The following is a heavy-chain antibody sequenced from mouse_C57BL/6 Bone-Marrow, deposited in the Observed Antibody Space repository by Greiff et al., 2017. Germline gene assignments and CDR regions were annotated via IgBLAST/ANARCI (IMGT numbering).Heavy chain of an antibody. V-gene: IGHV5-6*01. CDR1: GFTFSSYG. CDR3: ARQRGGGYTKGGFAY. D-gene: IGHD3-1*01. CDR2: ISSGGSYT. Sequence: EVKLMESGGDSVKPGGSLKLSCAASGFTFSSYGMSWVRQTPDKRLEWVATISSGGSYTYYPDSVKGRFTISRDNAKNTLYLQMSRLKSEDTAMYYCARQRGGGYTKGGFAYWGQGTLVTVSA. J-gene: IGHJ3*01.